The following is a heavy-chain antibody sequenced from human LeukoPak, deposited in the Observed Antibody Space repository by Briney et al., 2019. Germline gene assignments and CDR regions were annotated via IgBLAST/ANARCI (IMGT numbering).Heavy chain of an antibody. CDR3: ARDLSYSYRGLSGRFDP. CDR1: GFPFSSYW. CDR2: IHSDGSST. Sequence: GSLRLSCAASGFPFSSYWMHWVRQVPGKGLVWVSHIHSDGSSTNYADYVKGRFTISRDNAKNTLYLQMNSLRVEDTAVYYCARDLSYSYRGLSGRFDPWGQGTLVTVSS. J-gene: IGHJ5*02. D-gene: IGHD1-26*01. V-gene: IGHV3-74*01.